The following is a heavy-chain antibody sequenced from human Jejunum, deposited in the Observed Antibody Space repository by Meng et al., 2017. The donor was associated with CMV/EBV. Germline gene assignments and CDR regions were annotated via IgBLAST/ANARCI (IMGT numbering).Heavy chain of an antibody. V-gene: IGHV4-34*01. J-gene: IGHJ4*02. Sequence: QWQLNRWCPGSFKTSVPLSITCTVYGESFSGTYWTWIRQPPGKGLEWIGEINHSGSTNYNPSLKSRVTILVDTSKRQFSLRLSFVTAADTAVYYCARVGGAQHGDFDFWGQGTLVTVSS. CDR1: GESFSGTY. D-gene: IGHD4-17*01. CDR3: ARVGGAQHGDFDF. CDR2: INHSGST.